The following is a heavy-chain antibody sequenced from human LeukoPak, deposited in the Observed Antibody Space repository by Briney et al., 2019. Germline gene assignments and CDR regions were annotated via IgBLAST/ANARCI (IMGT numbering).Heavy chain of an antibody. D-gene: IGHD3-16*01. J-gene: IGHJ4*02. V-gene: IGHV3-21*01. CDR2: ISPSSSYI. CDR1: GFTLRSYK. CDR3: ARDLTGGEYFDS. Sequence: TPGGSLRLSCAASGFTLRSYKMTWVRQAPGKGLEWVASISPSSSYIYYGDSLKGRVTVSRDNAKNSLFLQMSSLRAEDTAIYYCARDLTGGEYFDSWGQGTLVSVSS.